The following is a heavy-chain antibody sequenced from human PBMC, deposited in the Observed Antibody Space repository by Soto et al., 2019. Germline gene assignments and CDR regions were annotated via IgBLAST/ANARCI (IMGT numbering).Heavy chain of an antibody. J-gene: IGHJ4*02. CDR3: ARELSSRSPYDY. CDR1: GYTFTSYA. Sequence: ASVKVSCKASGYTFTSYAMHWVRQAPGQRLEWMGWINAGNGNTKYSQKFQGRVTITRDTSASTAYMELSSLRSEDTAVYYCARELSSRSPYDYWGQGTLVTVSS. CDR2: INAGNGNT. V-gene: IGHV1-3*01. D-gene: IGHD6-13*01.